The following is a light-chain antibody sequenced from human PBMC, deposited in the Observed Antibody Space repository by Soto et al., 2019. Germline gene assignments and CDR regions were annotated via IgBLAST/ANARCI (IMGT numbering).Light chain of an antibody. Sequence: QSVPTYPSPLSASPGQSITISCPRPHSDNGTYNLVSWYQKHPGKVPKLMIFEVSKRPSGVSNRFSGSKSGNTASLTISGLQAEDEADYYCCSYAGGGSGPCVFGTGTKAPS. CDR3: CSYAGGGSGPCV. CDR1: HSDNGTYNL. J-gene: IGLJ1*01. V-gene: IGLV2-23*02. CDR2: EVS.